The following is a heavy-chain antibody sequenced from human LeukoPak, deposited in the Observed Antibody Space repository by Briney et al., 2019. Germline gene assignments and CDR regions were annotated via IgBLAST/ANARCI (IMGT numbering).Heavy chain of an antibody. J-gene: IGHJ6*03. V-gene: IGHV4-61*09. Sequence: SETLSLTCTVSGGSISSGNYYWSWIRQPAGKGLEWIGHIYTSGSTNYNPSLKSRVTISIDTSKNQFSLQLSSVTAADTAVYYCARGGYNSYYYYYYYMDVWGKGTTVTVSS. CDR1: GGSISSGNYY. CDR3: ARGGYNSYYYYYYYMDV. D-gene: IGHD5-24*01. CDR2: IYTSGST.